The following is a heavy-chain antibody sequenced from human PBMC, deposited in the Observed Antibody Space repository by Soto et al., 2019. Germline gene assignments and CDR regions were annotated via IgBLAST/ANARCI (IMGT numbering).Heavy chain of an antibody. V-gene: IGHV3-23*01. J-gene: IGHJ4*02. CDR2: ISGSGGST. CDR3: VRGITMIVVVIPYYLDY. D-gene: IGHD3-22*01. CDR1: GFTFSSYA. Sequence: GGSLRLSCAASGFTFSSYAMSWVRQAPGKGLEWVSAISGSGGSTYYADSVKGRFTISRDNSKNTLYLQMNSLRAEDTAVYYCVRGITMIVVVIPYYLDYWGQGTLGTVSS.